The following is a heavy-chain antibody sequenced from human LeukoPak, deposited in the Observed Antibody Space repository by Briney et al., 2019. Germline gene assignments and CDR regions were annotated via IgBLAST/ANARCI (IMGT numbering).Heavy chain of an antibody. CDR3: ASLKDIVATISF. Sequence: SETLSLTXTVSGGSISSSSYYWGWIRQPPGKGLEWIGSIYYSGSTYYNPSLKSRVTISVDTSKNQFSLKLSSVTAADTAVYYCASLKDIVATISFWGQGTLVTVSS. V-gene: IGHV4-39*01. J-gene: IGHJ4*02. D-gene: IGHD5-12*01. CDR1: GGSISSSSYY. CDR2: IYYSGST.